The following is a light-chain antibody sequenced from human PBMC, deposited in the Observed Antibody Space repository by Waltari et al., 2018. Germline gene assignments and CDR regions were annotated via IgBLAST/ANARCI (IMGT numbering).Light chain of an antibody. CDR1: QNIYTN. V-gene: IGKV3-15*01. CDR3: QQYNVWPPIT. J-gene: IGKJ5*01. Sequence: EVVMTQSPATLSVSPGERATLSCRASQNIYTNLAWYQQSPGQPPRLLIYRASARTSGVPARFSGSGSGTEFTLTISSLQSEASAVYYCQQYNVWPPITFGQVTRLEFK. CDR2: RAS.